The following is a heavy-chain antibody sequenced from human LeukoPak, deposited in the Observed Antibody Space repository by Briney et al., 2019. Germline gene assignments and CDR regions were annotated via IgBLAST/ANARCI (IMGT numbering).Heavy chain of an antibody. Sequence: GESLKLSCAASGFTVSFNYMSWVRQAPGKGLEWVSNIYSGGTTYYADSVKGRFTISRDNSRNTLYLQMNSLRAEDTAVYYCARPRMIAYYYLDVWGKGTTVTVS. J-gene: IGHJ6*03. CDR3: ARPRMIAYYYLDV. D-gene: IGHD3-16*01. CDR1: GFTVSFNY. V-gene: IGHV3-53*01. CDR2: IYSGGTT.